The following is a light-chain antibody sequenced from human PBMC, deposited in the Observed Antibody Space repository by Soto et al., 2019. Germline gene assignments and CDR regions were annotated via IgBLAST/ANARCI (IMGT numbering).Light chain of an antibody. V-gene: IGKV3-20*01. CDR3: QQYASSPST. Sequence: EIVLTQSPGTLSLSPGERATLSCRASQSVTSSYLAWYQQKPGQAPRLLIYGASSRATGIPDRFSGSGSGTDFTLTTSRLEPEDFAVYYCQQYASSPSTFGQGTKVDI. J-gene: IGKJ1*01. CDR1: QSVTSSY. CDR2: GAS.